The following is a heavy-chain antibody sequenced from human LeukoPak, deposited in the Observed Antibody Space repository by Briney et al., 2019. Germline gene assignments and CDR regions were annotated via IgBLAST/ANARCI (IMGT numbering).Heavy chain of an antibody. V-gene: IGHV3-74*01. D-gene: IGHD3-9*01. CDR2: INRDGSST. Sequence: GGSLRLSCAASGFTFSTYWMHWVRQAPGKGLVWVSRINRDGSSTSYADSVKGRFTISRDNAKNTLYLQMNSQRAEDTAVYYCARDRETYYDILTGYYTLGDAFDIWGQGTMVTVSS. CDR1: GFTFSTYW. CDR3: ARDRETYYDILTGYYTLGDAFDI. J-gene: IGHJ3*02.